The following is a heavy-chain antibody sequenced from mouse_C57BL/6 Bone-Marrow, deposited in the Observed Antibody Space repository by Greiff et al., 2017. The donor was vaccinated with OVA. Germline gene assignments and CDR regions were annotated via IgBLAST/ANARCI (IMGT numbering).Heavy chain of an antibody. CDR1: GYTFTSYG. J-gene: IGHJ4*01. Sequence: VQLQQSGAELARPGASVKLSCKASGYTFTSYGISWVKQRTGQGLEWIGEIYPRSGNTYYNEKFKGKATLTADKSSSTAYMELRSLTSEDSAVYFCAREGYDGYLLYAMDYWGQGTSVTVPS. CDR2: IYPRSGNT. CDR3: AREGYDGYLLYAMDY. V-gene: IGHV1-81*01. D-gene: IGHD2-3*01.